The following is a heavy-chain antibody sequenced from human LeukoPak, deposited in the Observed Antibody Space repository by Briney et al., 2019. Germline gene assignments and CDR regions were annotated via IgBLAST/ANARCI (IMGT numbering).Heavy chain of an antibody. CDR2: IYYSGST. CDR3: ARFDYGGNSNAFDI. J-gene: IGHJ3*02. CDR1: GGSISSSSYY. D-gene: IGHD4-23*01. V-gene: IGHV4-39*07. Sequence: PSETLSLTCTVSGGSISSSSYYWGWIRQPPGKGLEWTGSIYYSGSTYYNPSLKSRVTISVDTSKNQFSLKLSSVTAADTAVYYCARFDYGGNSNAFDIWGQGTMVTVSS.